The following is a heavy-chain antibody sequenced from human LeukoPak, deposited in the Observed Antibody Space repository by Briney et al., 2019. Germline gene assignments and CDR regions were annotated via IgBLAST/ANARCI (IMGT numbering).Heavy chain of an antibody. CDR3: AKEAHCSSTSCYARFYYYYGMDV. D-gene: IGHD2-2*01. CDR1: GFTFSSYA. CDR2: ISYDGSNK. J-gene: IGHJ6*02. Sequence: GSLRLSCAASGFTFSSYAMHWVRQAPGKGLEWVAVISYDGSNKYYADSVKGRFTISRDNSKNTLYLQMNSLRAEDTAVYYCAKEAHCSSTSCYARFYYYYGMDVWGQGTTVTVSS. V-gene: IGHV3-30*04.